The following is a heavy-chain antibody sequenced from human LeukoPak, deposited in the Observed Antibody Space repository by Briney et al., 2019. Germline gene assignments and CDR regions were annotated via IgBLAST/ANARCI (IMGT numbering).Heavy chain of an antibody. D-gene: IGHD2-15*01. CDR2: ININTGNP. V-gene: IGHV7-4-1*02. J-gene: IGHJ3*02. CDR3: ANSDAFDI. CDR1: GYTFTSYA. Sequence: GASVKVSCKASGYTFTSYAMNWVRQAPGRGLEWMGWININTGNPTYAQGFTGRFVFSLDTSVSTAYLQISSLKAEDTAVYYCANSDAFDIWGQGTMVTVSS.